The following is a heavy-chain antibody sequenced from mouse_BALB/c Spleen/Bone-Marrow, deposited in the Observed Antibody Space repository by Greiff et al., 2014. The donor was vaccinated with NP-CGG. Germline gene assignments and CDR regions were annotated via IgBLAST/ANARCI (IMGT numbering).Heavy chain of an antibody. Sequence: EVMLVESGGGLVQPGGSLRLSCATSGFTFTDYYMSWVRQPPGKALEWLGFIRNKANGYTTEYSASVKGRFTITRDNSQSILYLQMNTLRAEDSATYYCARDIIWYFDVWGAGTTVTVSS. V-gene: IGHV7-3*02. CDR1: GFTFTDYY. CDR2: IRNKANGYTT. J-gene: IGHJ1*01. CDR3: ARDIIWYFDV.